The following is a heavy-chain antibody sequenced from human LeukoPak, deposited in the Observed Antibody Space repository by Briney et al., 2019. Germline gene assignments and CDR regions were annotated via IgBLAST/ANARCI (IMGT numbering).Heavy chain of an antibody. CDR3: ARDISDDY. D-gene: IGHD1-26*01. CDR1: GFTFSTYF. V-gene: IGHV3-74*01. CDR2: INGDVIST. J-gene: IGHJ4*02. Sequence: GGSLRLSCAASGFTFSTYFMHWVRQAPGKGLVWVSRINGDVISTTYADSAKGRFTISRDNAKNSLYLQMNSLRAEDTAVYYCARDISDDYWGQGTLVTVSS.